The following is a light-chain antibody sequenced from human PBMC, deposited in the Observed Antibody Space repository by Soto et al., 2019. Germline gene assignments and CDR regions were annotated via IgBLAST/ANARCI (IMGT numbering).Light chain of an antibody. V-gene: IGKV3-15*01. CDR1: QSISSN. J-gene: IGKJ3*01. Sequence: IVMTQSPATLSVSPGQRATLSCRASQSISSNLAWYQQRPGQAPRLLIYGASTRATGVPARFSGSGSGTDFVLTISSLQSEDFAIYYCPQYNKWPLFTFGPGTRVDI. CDR2: GAS. CDR3: PQYNKWPLFT.